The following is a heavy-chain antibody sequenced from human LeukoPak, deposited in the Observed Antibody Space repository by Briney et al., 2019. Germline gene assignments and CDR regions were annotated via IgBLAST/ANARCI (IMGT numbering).Heavy chain of an antibody. J-gene: IGHJ3*02. CDR3: AKPYNYYDSSGYAFDI. CDR2: ISGSGGST. V-gene: IGHV3-23*01. D-gene: IGHD3-22*01. CDR1: GFTFSSYA. Sequence: GSLRLSCAASGFTFSSYAMSWVRQAPGKGLEWVSAISGSGGSTYYADSVKGRFTISRDNSKNTLYLQMNSLRAEDTAVYYCAKPYNYYDSSGYAFDIWGQGTMVTVSS.